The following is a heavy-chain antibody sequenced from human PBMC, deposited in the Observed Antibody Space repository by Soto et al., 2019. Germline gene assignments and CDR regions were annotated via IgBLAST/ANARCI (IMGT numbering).Heavy chain of an antibody. J-gene: IGHJ6*02. CDR3: ARLPDYSYYYGMDV. CDR2: IYSHGTT. Sequence: GGSLSLSCAASGFTVSSHYTTWVRQAPGRGLEWVSLIYSHGTTYYADSVKGRFTISRDNPKSTLYLQMNSLRAADTAVYYCARLPDYSYYYGMDVWGQGTTVTVSS. CDR1: GFTVSSHY. V-gene: IGHV3-53*01.